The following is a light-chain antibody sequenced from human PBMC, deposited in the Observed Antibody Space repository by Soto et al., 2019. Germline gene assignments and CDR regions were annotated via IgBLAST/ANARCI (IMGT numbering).Light chain of an antibody. CDR2: DAS. V-gene: IGKV3-11*01. CDR3: QQRSNWPLT. Sequence: EIVLTQSPATLSLSPGERATLSCRASQSVSSYLVWYQQKPGQAPRLLIYDASNRATGIPARFSGSGSGTDSTLTISSLEPEDFAVYYCQQRSNWPLTFGGGTKVKIK. CDR1: QSVSSY. J-gene: IGKJ4*01.